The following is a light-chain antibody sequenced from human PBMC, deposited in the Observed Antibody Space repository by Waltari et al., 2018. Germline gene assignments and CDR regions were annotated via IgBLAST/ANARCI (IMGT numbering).Light chain of an antibody. V-gene: IGLV2-14*01. CDR2: ESR. Sequence: QSALTQPASVSGSPGQSITISCTGTSSDIGGYNYVSWYQQHPGKAPTLMLYESRNRRSGVSNRFSGSKSGNTASLTISGLQAEDEADYYCSSYTSSSTLVFGGGTKLTVL. CDR1: SSDIGGYNY. CDR3: SSYTSSSTLV. J-gene: IGLJ3*02.